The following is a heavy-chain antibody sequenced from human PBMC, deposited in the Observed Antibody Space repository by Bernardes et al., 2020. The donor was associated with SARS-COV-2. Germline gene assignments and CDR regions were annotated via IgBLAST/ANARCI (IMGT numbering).Heavy chain of an antibody. D-gene: IGHD6-13*01. Sequence: GGSLRLSCAASGFTVSSSYMSWVRQAPGKGLEWVSVIYRGGQTYYADSVKGRFTISRDNSKNSLYLQMNSLRAEDTAVYYCARRYNTSWAHDCWGQGTLVTVSS. J-gene: IGHJ4*02. CDR2: IYRGGQT. CDR3: ARRYNTSWAHDC. CDR1: GFTVSSSY. V-gene: IGHV3-66*04.